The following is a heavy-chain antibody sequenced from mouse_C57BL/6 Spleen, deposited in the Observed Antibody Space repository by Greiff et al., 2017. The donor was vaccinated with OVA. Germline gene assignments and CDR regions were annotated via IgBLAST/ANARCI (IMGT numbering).Heavy chain of an antibody. D-gene: IGHD2-3*01. V-gene: IGHV1-69*01. CDR1: GYTFTSYW. CDR3: ARESRLLRPFDY. CDR2: IDPSDSYT. J-gene: IGHJ2*01. Sequence: QVQLQQPGAELVMPGASVKLSCKASGYTFTSYWMHWVKQRPGQGLEWIGEIDPSDSYTNYNQKFKGKSTLTVDKSSSTAYMQLSSLTSEDSAVYYCARESRLLRPFDYWGQGTTLTVSS.